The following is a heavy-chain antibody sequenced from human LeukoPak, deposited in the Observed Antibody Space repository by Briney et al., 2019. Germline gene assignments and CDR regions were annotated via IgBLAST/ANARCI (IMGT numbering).Heavy chain of an antibody. J-gene: IGHJ5*02. CDR1: GGSISSYY. D-gene: IGHD4-17*01. CDR3: ARGQPMTTVTILYNWFDP. CDR2: IYYSGST. V-gene: IGHV4-59*12. Sequence: PSETLSLTCTVSGGSISSYYWSWIRQPPGKGLEWIGYIYYSGSTNYNPSLKSRVTISVDTSKNQFSLKLSSVTAADTAVYYCARGQPMTTVTILYNWFDPWGQGTLVTVSS.